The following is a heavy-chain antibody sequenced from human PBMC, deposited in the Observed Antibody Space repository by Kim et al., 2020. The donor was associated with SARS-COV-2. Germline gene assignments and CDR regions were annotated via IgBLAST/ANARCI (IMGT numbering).Heavy chain of an antibody. D-gene: IGHD2-2*01. Sequence: SGPTLVNPTQTLTLTCTFSGFSLTTSGVGVGWIRQPPGKALEWLAIIYWDGDKRYSPSLKSRLIITRDTSKNQVVLTMTNMDPVDTATYYCARHTFEKKYCSSISCSGGVDYWGQGTLVTVSS. V-gene: IGHV2-5*02. CDR3: ARHTFEKKYCSSISCSGGVDY. J-gene: IGHJ4*02. CDR2: IYWDGDK. CDR1: GFSLTTSGVG.